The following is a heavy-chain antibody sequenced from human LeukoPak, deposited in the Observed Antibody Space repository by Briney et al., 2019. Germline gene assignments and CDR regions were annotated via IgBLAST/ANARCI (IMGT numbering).Heavy chain of an antibody. V-gene: IGHV3-11*01. CDR1: GFTFIDYY. J-gene: IGHJ6*02. CDR2: ISSSGSTI. D-gene: IGHD6-13*01. CDR3: ARVPTDGSSWGYYYYGMDV. Sequence: GGSLRLSCAASGFTFIDYYMSWIRQAPGKGLEWVSYISSSGSTIYYADSVKGRFTISRDNAKNSLYLQMNSLRAEDTAVYYCARVPTDGSSWGYYYYGMDVWGQGTTVTVSS.